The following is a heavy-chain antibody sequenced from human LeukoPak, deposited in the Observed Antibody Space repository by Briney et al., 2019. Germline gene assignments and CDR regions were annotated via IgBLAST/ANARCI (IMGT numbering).Heavy chain of an antibody. CDR3: ARDLRSPHWYFDL. J-gene: IGHJ2*01. Sequence: SETLSLTCTVSGGSISSYYWSWIRQPPGNGLEWIGSIDYSGSTNYNASLKSRVTISVDTSKNQFSLKLSSVTAADTAVYYCARDLRSPHWYFDLWGRGTLVTVSS. CDR2: IDYSGST. V-gene: IGHV4-59*01. CDR1: GGSISSYY.